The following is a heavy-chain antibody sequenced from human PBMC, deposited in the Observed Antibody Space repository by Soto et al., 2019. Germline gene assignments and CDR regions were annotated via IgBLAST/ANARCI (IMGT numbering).Heavy chain of an antibody. CDR3: ARAPSITIFGVVIYYYFDY. V-gene: IGHV4-61*01. D-gene: IGHD3-3*01. CDR1: GGSVSSGSYY. CDR2: IYYSGST. Sequence: SETLSLTCTVSGGSVSSGSYYWSWIRQPPGKGLEWIGYIYYSGSTNYNPSLKSRVTISVDTSKNQFSLKLSSVTAADTAVYYCARAPSITIFGVVIYYYFDYWGQGTLVTVSS. J-gene: IGHJ4*02.